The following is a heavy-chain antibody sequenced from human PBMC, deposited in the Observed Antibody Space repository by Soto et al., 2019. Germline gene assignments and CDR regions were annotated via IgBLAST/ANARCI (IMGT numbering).Heavy chain of an antibody. D-gene: IGHD1-26*01. Sequence: SETLSLTCTVSGGSISSSSYYWGWIRQPPGKGLEWIGSIYYSGSTYYNPSLKSRVTISVDTSKNQFSLKLSSVTAADPAVYYCARGLRELIPAGYFDYWGQGTLVTVSS. CDR2: IYYSGST. J-gene: IGHJ4*02. V-gene: IGHV4-39*07. CDR3: ARGLRELIPAGYFDY. CDR1: GGSISSSSYY.